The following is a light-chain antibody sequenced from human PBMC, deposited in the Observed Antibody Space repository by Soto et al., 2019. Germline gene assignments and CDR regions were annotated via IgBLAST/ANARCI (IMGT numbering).Light chain of an antibody. CDR1: QTVSSSY. CDR3: QQYGSSSLT. V-gene: IGKV3-20*01. CDR2: GAS. Sequence: EIVLTQSPGTLSLSPGDTVTLSCRPSQTVSSSYLAWYQQKPGQAPRLIIYGASSRATGIPDRFSGSGSGTDFTLTISRLEPEDVAVYYCQQYGSSSLTLGGGTKVDIK. J-gene: IGKJ4*01.